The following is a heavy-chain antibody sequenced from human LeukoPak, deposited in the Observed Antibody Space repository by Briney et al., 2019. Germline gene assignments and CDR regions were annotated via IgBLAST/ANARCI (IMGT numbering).Heavy chain of an antibody. CDR2: IYYSGST. CDR3: ARVRVVVPAAIVGLDY. D-gene: IGHD2-2*01. Sequence: TSETLSLTCTVPGGSISSSSYYWGWIRQPPGKGLEWIGSIYYSGSTNYNPSLKSRVTISVDKSKNQFSLKLSSVTAADTAVYYCARVRVVVPAAIVGLDYWGQGTLVTVSS. V-gene: IGHV4-39*07. CDR1: GGSISSSSYY. J-gene: IGHJ4*02.